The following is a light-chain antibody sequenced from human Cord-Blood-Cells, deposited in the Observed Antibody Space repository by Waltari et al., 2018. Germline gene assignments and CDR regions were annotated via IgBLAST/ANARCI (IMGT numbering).Light chain of an antibody. V-gene: IGKV4-1*01. CDR3: QQYYSTPRT. J-gene: IGKJ1*01. CDR1: QSVLYSSNNKNY. CDR2: WAS. Sequence: DIVMPQSPDSLAVSLGERATINCKSRQSVLYSSNNKNYLAWYQQKPGQPPKLLIYWASTRESGVPDRFSGSGSGTDFTLTISSLQAEDVAVYYCQQYYSTPRTFGQGTKVEIK.